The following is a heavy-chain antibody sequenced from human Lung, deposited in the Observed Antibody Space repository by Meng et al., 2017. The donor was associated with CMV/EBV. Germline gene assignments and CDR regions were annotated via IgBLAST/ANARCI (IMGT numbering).Heavy chain of an antibody. Sequence: GGSLRLXXTASGFTFGDYAMSWVRQAPGKGLEWVGFIRSKAYGGTTEYAASVKGRFTISRDDSKSIAYLQMNSLKTEDTAVYYCTRQWSGYDCVGRGMDVWGQGTTVTVSS. D-gene: IGHD5-12*01. CDR2: IRSKAYGGTT. V-gene: IGHV3-49*04. CDR1: GFTFGDYA. CDR3: TRQWSGYDCVGRGMDV. J-gene: IGHJ6*02.